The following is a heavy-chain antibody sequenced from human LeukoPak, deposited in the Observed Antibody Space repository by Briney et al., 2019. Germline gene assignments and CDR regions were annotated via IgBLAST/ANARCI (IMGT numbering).Heavy chain of an antibody. Sequence: GGSLRLSCAASGFTFSNYAMTWVRQAPGKGLEWVSAISGSGGSTYYADSVEGRFTISRDNSKNTLYLQMNSLRAEDTAVYYCAKDPLDIVVVPAAVRPDDYWGQGTLVTVSS. D-gene: IGHD2-2*01. V-gene: IGHV3-23*01. J-gene: IGHJ4*02. CDR1: GFTFSNYA. CDR2: ISGSGGST. CDR3: AKDPLDIVVVPAAVRPDDY.